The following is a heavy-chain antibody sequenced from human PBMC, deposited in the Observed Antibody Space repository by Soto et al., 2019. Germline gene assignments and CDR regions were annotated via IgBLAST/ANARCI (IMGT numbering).Heavy chain of an antibody. V-gene: IGHV3-11*01. CDR3: ARSPICVWAFDY. CDR1: GFTFSNYY. D-gene: IGHD7-27*01. J-gene: IGHJ4*02. Sequence: LTRFRGASGFTFSNYYMSWIRQTPAKGLEWVSYISSTGRTIYYADSVKGRFTVSRDNAQNSLSLKLNSLRVEDTAVYYCARSPICVWAFDYCGQLTPVTASS. CDR2: ISSTGRTI.